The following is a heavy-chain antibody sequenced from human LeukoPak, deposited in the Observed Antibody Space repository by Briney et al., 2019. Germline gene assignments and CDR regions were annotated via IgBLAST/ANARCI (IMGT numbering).Heavy chain of an antibody. V-gene: IGHV4-38-2*01. D-gene: IGHD3-10*01. Sequence: PSETLSLTCAVSGYSISSGHYWGWIRQPPGKGLEWIGSIYHSGSTYYNPSLKSRVTISVDTSKNQFSLKLSSVTAADTAVYYCALRPPESSSGLDYWGQGTLVTVSS. CDR2: IYHSGST. CDR1: GYSISSGHY. J-gene: IGHJ4*02. CDR3: ALRPPESSSGLDY.